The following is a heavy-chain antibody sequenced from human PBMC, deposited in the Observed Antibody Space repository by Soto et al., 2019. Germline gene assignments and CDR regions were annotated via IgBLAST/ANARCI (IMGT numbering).Heavy chain of an antibody. V-gene: IGHV1-2*02. CDR3: ARARIRFLDWIPENYYYGMDV. CDR1: GHSFTAYY. CDR2: INPNSGGT. Sequence: QVQLVQSGAEVKKPGASVKVSCKASGHSFTAYYMHWVRQAPGQGLEWMVWINPNSGGTKYAQKFQGRVTMTRDTSSRTVYMELSGLRSDDTAVYFCARARIRFLDWIPENYYYGMDVWGQGTTVTVSS. J-gene: IGHJ6*02. D-gene: IGHD3-3*01.